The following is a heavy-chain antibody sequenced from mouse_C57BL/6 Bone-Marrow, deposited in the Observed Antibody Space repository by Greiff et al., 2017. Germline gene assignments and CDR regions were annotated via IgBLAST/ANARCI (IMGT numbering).Heavy chain of an antibody. CDR1: GYTFTSYW. Sequence: QVQLKQPGAELVKPGASVKLSCKASGYTFTSYWMHWVKQRPGQGLEWIGMIHPNSGSTNYNEKFKSKATLTVDKSSSTAYMQLSSLTSEDSAVYYWARSYAGYYVGYFDYWGQGTTLTVSA. CDR2: IHPNSGST. D-gene: IGHD2-3*01. V-gene: IGHV1-64*01. J-gene: IGHJ2*01. CDR3: ARSYAGYYVGYFDY.